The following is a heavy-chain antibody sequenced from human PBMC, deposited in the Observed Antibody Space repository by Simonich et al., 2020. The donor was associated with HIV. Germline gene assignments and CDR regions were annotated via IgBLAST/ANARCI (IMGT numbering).Heavy chain of an antibody. J-gene: IGHJ4*02. D-gene: IGHD4-17*01. V-gene: IGHV4-34*01. Sequence: VQLHQWGAGLLKPSETLSLTCAVYGGSFSGYYWTWIRQSPGKGLGWIREINHSGITNYNPSLKSRVTISLDTSKNQFSLKLNSVTAADTAVYYCARGTVTGGDARFDYWGQGTLVTVSS. CDR2: INHSGIT. CDR1: GGSFSGYY. CDR3: ARGTVTGGDARFDY.